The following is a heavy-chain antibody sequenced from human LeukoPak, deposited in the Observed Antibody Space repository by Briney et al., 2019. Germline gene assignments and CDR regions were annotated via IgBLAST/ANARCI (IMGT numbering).Heavy chain of an antibody. Sequence: ETLSLTCTVSGGSISSYYWSWVRQAPGKGLEWVSAISGSGGSTYYADSVKGRFTISRDNSKNTLYLQMNSLRAEDTAVYYCAKLWEEWLFYYFDYWGQGTLVTVSS. D-gene: IGHD3-3*01. CDR2: ISGSGGST. V-gene: IGHV3-23*01. J-gene: IGHJ4*02. CDR1: GGSISSYY. CDR3: AKLWEEWLFYYFDY.